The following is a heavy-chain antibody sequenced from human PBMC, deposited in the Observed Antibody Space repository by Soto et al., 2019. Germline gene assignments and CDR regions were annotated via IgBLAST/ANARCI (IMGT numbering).Heavy chain of an antibody. D-gene: IGHD1-1*01. CDR2: ISAYNGNT. Sequence: GASVKVSCKASGYTFTSYGISWVRQAPGQGLEWMGWISAYNGNTNYAQKLQGRVTMTTDTSTSTAYMELRSLRSDDTAVYYCSRDENWNGLNPLFDFWGQGTLVTVSS. CDR3: SRDENWNGLNPLFDF. V-gene: IGHV1-18*01. J-gene: IGHJ4*02. CDR1: GYTFTSYG.